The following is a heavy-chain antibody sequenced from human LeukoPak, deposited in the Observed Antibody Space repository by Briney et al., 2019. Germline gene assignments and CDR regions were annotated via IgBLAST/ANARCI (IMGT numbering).Heavy chain of an antibody. V-gene: IGHV4-59*01. Sequence: SETLSLTCTVSGGSISSYYWSWIRQPPGKGLEWTGYIYYSGSTNYNPSLKSRVTISVDTSKNQFSLKLSSVTAADTAVYYCARLPVSSSWYTVAYWYFDLWGRGTLVTVSS. CDR3: ARLPVSSSWYTVAYWYFDL. J-gene: IGHJ2*01. D-gene: IGHD6-13*01. CDR1: GGSISSYY. CDR2: IYYSGST.